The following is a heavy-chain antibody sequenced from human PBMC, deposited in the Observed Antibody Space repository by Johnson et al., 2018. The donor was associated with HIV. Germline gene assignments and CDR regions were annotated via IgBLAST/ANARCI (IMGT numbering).Heavy chain of an antibody. Sequence: EKLVESGGGVVQPGRSLRLSCEASGFTFSNAWMSWVRQAPGKGLEWVGRIKSKTDGGTTDYAAPVKGRLTISRDESNNTRYLQMNSLKTEDSAVYYCASDSTSSNFYAESVGFWCHGTVVAVS. CDR1: GFTFSNAW. J-gene: IGHJ3*01. CDR2: IKSKTDGGTT. V-gene: IGHV3-15*01. D-gene: IGHD2-2*01. CDR3: ASDSTSSNFYAESVGF.